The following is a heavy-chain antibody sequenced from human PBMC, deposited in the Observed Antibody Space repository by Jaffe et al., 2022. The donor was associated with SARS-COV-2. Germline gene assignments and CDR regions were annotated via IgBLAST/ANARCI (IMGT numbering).Heavy chain of an antibody. CDR2: IKQDGSEK. V-gene: IGHV3-7*03. CDR3: ARARVPAANRGFSRGNYYYYYGMDV. D-gene: IGHD2-2*01. J-gene: IGHJ6*02. Sequence: EVQLVESGGGLVQPGGSLRLSCAASGFTFSSYWMSWVRQAPGKGLEWVANIKQDGSEKYYVDSVKGRFTISRDNAKNSLYLQMNSLRAEDTAVYYCARARVPAANRGFSRGNYYYYYGMDVWGQGTTVTVSS. CDR1: GFTFSSYW.